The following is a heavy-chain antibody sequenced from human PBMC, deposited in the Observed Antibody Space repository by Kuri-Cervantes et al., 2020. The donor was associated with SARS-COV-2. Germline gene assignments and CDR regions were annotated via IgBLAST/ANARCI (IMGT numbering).Heavy chain of an antibody. J-gene: IGHJ4*02. CDR3: ARGTRDY. V-gene: IGHV4-39*07. CDR2: INHSGST. CDR1: GGSISSSSYY. Sequence: SETLSLTCTVSGGSISSSSYYWGWIRQPPGKGLEWIGEINHSGSTNYNPSLKSRVTISVDTSKNQFSLKLSSVTAADTAVYYCARGTRDYWGQGTLVTVSS.